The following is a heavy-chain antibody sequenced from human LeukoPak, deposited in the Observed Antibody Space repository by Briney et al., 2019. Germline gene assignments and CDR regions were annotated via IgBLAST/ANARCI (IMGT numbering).Heavy chain of an antibody. J-gene: IGHJ4*02. CDR3: AKDAPSKYCSGGSCSQSQFFL. Sequence: GGSLRLSCAASGFTFSSYAMSWVRQAPGKGLEWVSAISGSGGSTYYADSVKGRFTISRDNSKNTLYLQMNSLRAEDTAVYYCAKDAPSKYCSGGSCSQSQFFLWGQGTLVTVSS. CDR1: GFTFSSYA. CDR2: ISGSGGST. D-gene: IGHD2-15*01. V-gene: IGHV3-23*01.